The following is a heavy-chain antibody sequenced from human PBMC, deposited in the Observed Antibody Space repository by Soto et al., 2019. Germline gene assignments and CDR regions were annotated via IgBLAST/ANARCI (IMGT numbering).Heavy chain of an antibody. CDR1: GGTFSSYT. J-gene: IGHJ5*02. Sequence: QVQLVQSGAEVKKPGSSVKVSCKASGGTFSSYTISWVRQAPGQGLEWVGRIIPILGIANYAQKFQGRVTITADKSTSTAYMELSSLRSEDTAVYYCARERSNCFDPWGQGTLVTVSS. CDR3: ARERSNCFDP. CDR2: IIPILGIA. V-gene: IGHV1-69*08.